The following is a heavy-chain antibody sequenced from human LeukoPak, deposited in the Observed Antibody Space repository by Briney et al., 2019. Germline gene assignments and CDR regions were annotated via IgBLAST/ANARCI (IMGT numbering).Heavy chain of an antibody. Sequence: PGGSLRLSCSASGFTVSNTYMSWVRQAPGKGLDWVSVIYSGDSKYYADSVKGRFTISRDNSKNTLYLQMNSLGADDTAVYYCARGDDAFDVWGQGTVVTVSS. CDR2: IYSGDSK. CDR1: GFTVSNTY. CDR3: ARGDDAFDV. V-gene: IGHV3-66*01. J-gene: IGHJ3*01.